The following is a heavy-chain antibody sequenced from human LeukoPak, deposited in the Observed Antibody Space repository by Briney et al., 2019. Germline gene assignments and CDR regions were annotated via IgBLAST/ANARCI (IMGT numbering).Heavy chain of an antibody. CDR1: GESVSSGTW. V-gene: IGHV4-4*02. D-gene: IGHD3-10*01. CDR2: IHPRGTT. CDR3: VRGGTYFLPY. J-gene: IGHJ4*02. Sequence: SETLSLTCDVSGESVSSGTWWSWVRQSPEKGLQWIGEIHPRGTTNYNPSLKSRVTISLDKSKNQLSLKLISVTAADTAVFYCVRGGTYFLPYWGQGTLVTVSS.